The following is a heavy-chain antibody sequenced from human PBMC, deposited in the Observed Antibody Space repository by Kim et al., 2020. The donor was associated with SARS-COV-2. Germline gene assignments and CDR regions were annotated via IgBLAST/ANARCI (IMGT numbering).Heavy chain of an antibody. CDR3: ARDMPLLGYCSSTSCSNGGWFDP. D-gene: IGHD2-2*01. CDR1: GFTFSSYA. Sequence: GGSLRLSCAASGFTFSSYAMHWVRQAPGKGLEWVAVISYDGSNKYYADSVKGRFTISRDNSKNTLYLQMNSLRAEDTAVYYCARDMPLLGYCSSTSCSNGGWFDPWGQGTLVTVSS. CDR2: ISYDGSNK. V-gene: IGHV3-30*04. J-gene: IGHJ5*02.